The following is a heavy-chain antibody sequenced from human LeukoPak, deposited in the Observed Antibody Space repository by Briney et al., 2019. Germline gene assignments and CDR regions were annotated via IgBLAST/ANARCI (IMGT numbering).Heavy chain of an antibody. J-gene: IGHJ4*02. V-gene: IGHV3-7*03. CDR3: ASVVCGGSCYPWVGLGYFDY. CDR2: IKQDGSEK. D-gene: IGHD2-15*01. Sequence: GGSLRLSCGASGFTFSNAWMSWVRQAPGKGLEWVANIKQDGSEKYYVDSVKGRFTISRDNAKNSLYLQMNSLRAEDTAVYYCASVVCGGSCYPWVGLGYFDYWGQGTLVTVSS. CDR1: GFTFSNAW.